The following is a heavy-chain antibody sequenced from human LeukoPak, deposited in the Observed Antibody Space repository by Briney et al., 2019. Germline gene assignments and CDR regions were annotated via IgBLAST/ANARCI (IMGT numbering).Heavy chain of an antibody. J-gene: IGHJ4*02. CDR1: GGSISSRNW. Sequence: GTLSLTCAVSGGSISSRNWWSWVRQPPGKGLEWVSGINWNGGSTGYADSVKGRFTISRDNAKNSLYLRMNSLRAEDTALYYCARGGSTGWYSFDYWGQGTLVTVSS. CDR3: ARGGSTGWYSFDY. D-gene: IGHD6-19*01. V-gene: IGHV3-20*04. CDR2: INWNGGST.